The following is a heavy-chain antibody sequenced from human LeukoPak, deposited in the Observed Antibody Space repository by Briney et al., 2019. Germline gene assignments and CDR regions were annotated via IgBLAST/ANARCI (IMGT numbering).Heavy chain of an antibody. CDR2: IYHSGST. CDR3: ARGYGDDDYFDY. D-gene: IGHD4-17*01. J-gene: IGHJ4*02. Sequence: SETLSLTCAVSGGSISSGGYSWSWIRQPPGKGLEWIGYIYHSGSTYYNPSLKSRVTISVDRSKNQFSLKLSSVTAADTAVYYCARGYGDDDYFDYWGQGTLVTVSP. CDR1: GGSISSGGYS. V-gene: IGHV4-30-2*01.